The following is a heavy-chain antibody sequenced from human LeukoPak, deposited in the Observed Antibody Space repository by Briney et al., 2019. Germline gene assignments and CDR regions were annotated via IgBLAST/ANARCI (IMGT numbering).Heavy chain of an antibody. CDR3: ARHAGYSSSWHGGVY. J-gene: IGHJ4*02. CDR1: GGSISSSSYY. D-gene: IGHD6-13*01. Sequence: SETLSLTCTVSGGSISSSSYYWGWIRQPPGKGLEWIGSIYYSGSTYYNPSLKSRVTISVDTSKNQFSLKLSSVTAADTAVYYCARHAGYSSSWHGGVYWGQGTLVTVSS. CDR2: IYYSGST. V-gene: IGHV4-39*01.